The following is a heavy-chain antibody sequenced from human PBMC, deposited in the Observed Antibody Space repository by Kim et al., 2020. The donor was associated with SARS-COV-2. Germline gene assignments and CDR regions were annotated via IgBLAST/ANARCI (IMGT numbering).Heavy chain of an antibody. V-gene: IGHV4-59*01. D-gene: IGHD6-19*01. CDR1: GGSISSYY. CDR2: IYYSGST. Sequence: SETLSLTCTVSGGSISSYYWSWIRQPPGKGLEWIGYIYYSGSTNYNPSLKSRVTISVDTSKNQFSLKLSSVTAADTAAYYCARAPPIAVAGFGMDVWGQGTTVTVSS. J-gene: IGHJ6*02. CDR3: ARAPPIAVAGFGMDV.